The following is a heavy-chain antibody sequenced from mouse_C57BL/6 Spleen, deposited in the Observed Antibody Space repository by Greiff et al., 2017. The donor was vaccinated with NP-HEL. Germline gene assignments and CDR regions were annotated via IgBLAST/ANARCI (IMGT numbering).Heavy chain of an antibody. CDR3: ARRLYYDYLAWFAY. V-gene: IGHV1-19*01. J-gene: IGHJ3*01. CDR2: INPYNGGT. D-gene: IGHD2-4*01. Sequence: EVQLQESGPVLVKPGASVKMSCKASGYTFTDYYMNWVKQSHGKSLEWIGVINPYNGGTSYNQKFKGKATLTVDKSSSTAYMELNSLTSEDSAVYYCARRLYYDYLAWFAYWGQGTLVTVSA. CDR1: GYTFTDYY.